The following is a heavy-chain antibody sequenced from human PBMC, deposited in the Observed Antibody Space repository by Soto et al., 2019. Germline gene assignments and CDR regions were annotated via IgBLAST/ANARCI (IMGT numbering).Heavy chain of an antibody. CDR2: IKSKGGGGTA. Sequence: VQLVESGGGLLTPGGSLRLSCEASGFPFSPAWMNWVRQAPGKGLEWVGLIKSKGGGGTAHYAAPVKGRFTISRDDSRTTVYLQMNSLKPEDTALYYCIWQQDFYYGRAVWGQGTRVTVSS. D-gene: IGHD6-13*01. CDR3: IWQQDFYYGRAV. CDR1: GFPFSPAW. V-gene: IGHV3-15*07. J-gene: IGHJ6*02.